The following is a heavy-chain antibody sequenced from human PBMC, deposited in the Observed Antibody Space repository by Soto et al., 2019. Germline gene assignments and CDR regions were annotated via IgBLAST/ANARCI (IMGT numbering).Heavy chain of an antibody. J-gene: IGHJ4*02. Sequence: SETLSLTCTVSGGSIYNGGYFWSWIRQPPGKGLEWIGYIYYSGSTNYNPSLKSRVTISVDTSKNQFSLKLSSVTAADTAVYYCAGRYGGNFDYWGQGNLVTVSS. CDR3: AGRYGGNFDY. CDR1: GGSIYNGGYF. CDR2: IYYSGST. V-gene: IGHV4-61*08. D-gene: IGHD1-26*01.